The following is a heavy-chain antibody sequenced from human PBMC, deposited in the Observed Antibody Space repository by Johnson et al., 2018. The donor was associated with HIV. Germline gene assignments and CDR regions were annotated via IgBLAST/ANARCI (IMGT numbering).Heavy chain of an antibody. V-gene: IGHV3-30-3*01. CDR3: ARGGWLGYCSSTSCSKDAFDI. D-gene: IGHD2-2*01. CDR1: GFTFSRYS. J-gene: IGHJ3*02. Sequence: VQLLESGGGVVQPGRSLRLSCAASGFTFSRYSMHWVRQAPGKGLEWMAIISYDGSNKYYADSVKGRFTISRDNSKNTLFLQMNSLRDEDTAVYYCARGGWLGYCSSTSCSKDAFDIWGQGTMVTVSS. CDR2: ISYDGSNK.